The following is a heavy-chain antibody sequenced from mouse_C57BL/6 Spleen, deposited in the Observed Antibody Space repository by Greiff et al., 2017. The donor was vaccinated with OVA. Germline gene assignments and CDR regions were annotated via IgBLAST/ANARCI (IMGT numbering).Heavy chain of an antibody. CDR3: ANTMVPNWYFDV. J-gene: IGHJ1*03. CDR2: IYPGSGST. D-gene: IGHD1-1*02. CDR1: GYTFTSYW. V-gene: IGHV1-55*01. Sequence: QVQLQQPGAELVKPGASVKMSCKASGYTFTSYWITWVKQRPGQGLEWIGDIYPGSGSTNYNEKFKSKATLTVDTSSSTASMQLSSLTSEDSAVYYCANTMVPNWYFDVWGTGTTVTVSS.